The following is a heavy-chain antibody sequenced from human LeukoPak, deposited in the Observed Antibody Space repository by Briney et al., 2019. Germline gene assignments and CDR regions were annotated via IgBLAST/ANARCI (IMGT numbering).Heavy chain of an antibody. J-gene: IGHJ4*02. D-gene: IGHD3-22*01. Sequence: SETLSLTCTVSGGSISTYYWSWIRQPPGKGLEWIGYIYYSGSTNYNPSLKSRVTISVDTSKNQFSLRLSSVTAADTAVYYCARVTGYIVEDYFDYWGQGTLVTVSS. CDR1: GGSISTYY. CDR3: ARVTGYIVEDYFDY. CDR2: IYYSGST. V-gene: IGHV4-59*01.